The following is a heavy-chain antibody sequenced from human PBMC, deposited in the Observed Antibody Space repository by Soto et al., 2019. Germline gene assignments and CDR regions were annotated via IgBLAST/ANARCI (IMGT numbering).Heavy chain of an antibody. CDR3: ARDIVVVPAAPDGMDV. Sequence: SETLSLTCTVSGGSISSGGYYWSWIRQHPGKGLEWIGYIYYSGSTYYNPSLKSRVTISVDTSKNQFSLKLSSVTAADTAVYYCARDIVVVPAAPDGMDVWGQGTTVTVSS. J-gene: IGHJ6*02. V-gene: IGHV4-31*03. D-gene: IGHD2-2*01. CDR1: GGSISSGGYY. CDR2: IYYSGST.